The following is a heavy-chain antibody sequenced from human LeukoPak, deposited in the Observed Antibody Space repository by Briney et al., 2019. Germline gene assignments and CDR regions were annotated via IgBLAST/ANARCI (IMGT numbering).Heavy chain of an antibody. CDR2: ISSSGGNT. Sequence: GGSLRLSCAASGFTVSSNYMSWVRQAPGKGLEWVSSISSSGGNTYYPDSVKGRFTISRDNSKNTMYLQMNSLRAEDTAVYYCAKDRPTWPIDYWGQGTLATVSS. CDR3: AKDRPTWPIDY. CDR1: GFTVSSNY. D-gene: IGHD5-12*01. V-gene: IGHV3-23*01. J-gene: IGHJ4*02.